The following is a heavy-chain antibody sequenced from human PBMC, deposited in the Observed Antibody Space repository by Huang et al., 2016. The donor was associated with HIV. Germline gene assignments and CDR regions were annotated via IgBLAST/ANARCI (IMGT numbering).Heavy chain of an antibody. D-gene: IGHD3-22*01. Sequence: QIQLMQSGPELKQPGASVKVSCKASGYTFTSYGITWVRQDPGPGPEWLGWISASSGDTEYAQKCQGRVTLTTDTSTNIAYMELRSLRSDDTAKYYCARDPKYHRIGYYRQRRGIDIWGQGTMVIVSS. CDR2: ISASSGDT. V-gene: IGHV1-18*01. CDR1: GYTFTSYG. CDR3: ARDPKYHRIGYYRQRRGIDI. J-gene: IGHJ3*02.